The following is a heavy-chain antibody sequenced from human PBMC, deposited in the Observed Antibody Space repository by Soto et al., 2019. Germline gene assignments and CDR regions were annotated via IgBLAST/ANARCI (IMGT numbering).Heavy chain of an antibody. V-gene: IGHV1-3*01. D-gene: IGHD1-26*01. CDR1: GYTFTSYG. CDR3: ARNSYNYGIGCFDY. CDR2: INAGNGNT. Sequence: GASVKVSCKASGYTFTSYGVHWVRQAPGQRLEWMGWINAGNGNTQYSQKFQGRVTITRDTSASTAYMELSSLRSEDTAVYYCARNSYNYGIGCFDYWGQGTLVTVSS. J-gene: IGHJ4*02.